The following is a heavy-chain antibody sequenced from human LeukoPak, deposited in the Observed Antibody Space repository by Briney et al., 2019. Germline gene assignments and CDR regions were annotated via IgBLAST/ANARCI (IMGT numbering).Heavy chain of an antibody. V-gene: IGHV3-74*03. CDR3: AVVIAATINF. J-gene: IGHJ4*02. CDR1: GFTFSSYW. CDR2: INSDGSST. D-gene: IGHD2-15*01. Sequence: PGGSLRLSCAASGFTFSSYWMHWVRQAPGKGLVWVSRINSDGSSTTHADSVKGRFTISRDNAKNTLYMEMNSLRAEDTAVYYCAVVIAATINFRGQGTLVTVSS.